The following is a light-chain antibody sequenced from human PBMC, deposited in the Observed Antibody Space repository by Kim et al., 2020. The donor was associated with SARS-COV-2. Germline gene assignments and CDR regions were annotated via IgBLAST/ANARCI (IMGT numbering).Light chain of an antibody. CDR1: SSNIGNGP. CDR2: TPD. J-gene: IGLJ3*02. V-gene: IGLV1-47*01. CDR3: AVWDYSVNGHWV. Sequence: TIPCPGSSSNIGNGPVYWYQHFPGPAPKLLIYTPDQRPSGVPDRFSGSKSGTSASLAINGLRSGDEADYYCAVWDYSVNGHWVFGGGTQLTVL.